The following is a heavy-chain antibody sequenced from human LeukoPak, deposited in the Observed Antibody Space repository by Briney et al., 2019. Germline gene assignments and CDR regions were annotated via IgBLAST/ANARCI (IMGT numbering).Heavy chain of an antibody. CDR2: IYTSGST. Sequence: SSETLSLTCTVSGGSISSGSYYWSWIRQPAGKGLEWIGRIYTSGSTNYNPSLKSRATISVDTSKNQFSLKLSSVTAADTAVYYCARELGYCSSTSCYLDPWGQGTLVTVSS. CDR1: GGSISSGSYY. V-gene: IGHV4-61*02. CDR3: ARELGYCSSTSCYLDP. J-gene: IGHJ5*02. D-gene: IGHD2-2*01.